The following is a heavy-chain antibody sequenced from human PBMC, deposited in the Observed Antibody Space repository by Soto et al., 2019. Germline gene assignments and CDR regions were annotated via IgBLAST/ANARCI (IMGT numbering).Heavy chain of an antibody. D-gene: IGHD3-22*01. V-gene: IGHV3-33*01. CDR1: GFTFSSYG. CDR3: ARDTYYYDSSGY. J-gene: IGHJ4*02. Sequence: GGSLRLSCAASGFTFSSYGMHWVRQAPGKGLEWVAVIWYDGSNKYYADSVKGRFTISRDNSKNTLYLQMNSLRAEDTAVYYCARDTYYYDSSGYWGQGTLVTVSS. CDR2: IWYDGSNK.